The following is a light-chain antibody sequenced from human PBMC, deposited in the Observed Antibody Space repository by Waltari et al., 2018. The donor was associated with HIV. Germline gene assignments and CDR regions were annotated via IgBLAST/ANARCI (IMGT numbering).Light chain of an antibody. J-gene: IGKJ4*01. Sequence: DIVMTQSLDSLVVSLGERATINCKSSRSVLSISNDRNYLALYQQKSGQPPRLLIYWTSSRESGVPARCSGSGSRTDFTLTINSLQAEDVAVYYCQQYYTTPLTFGGGTKVEIK. V-gene: IGKV4-1*01. CDR3: QQYYTTPLT. CDR2: WTS. CDR1: RSVLSISNDRNY.